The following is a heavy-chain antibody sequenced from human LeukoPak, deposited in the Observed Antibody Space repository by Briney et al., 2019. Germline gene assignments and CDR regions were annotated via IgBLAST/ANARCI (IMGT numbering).Heavy chain of an antibody. V-gene: IGHV3-9*01. CDR3: AKRQQGSVSRYFDY. CDR1: GFTFDDYS. CDR2: INWNSGDI. D-gene: IGHD4-17*01. Sequence: PGGSLRLSCAASGFTFDDYSMHWVRQAPGKALAWASGINWNSGDIIYADAVTGRFTISRDNAKNFVYLQMNSLRPDDTAVYYCAKRQQGSVSRYFDYWGQGILVTVSS. J-gene: IGHJ4*02.